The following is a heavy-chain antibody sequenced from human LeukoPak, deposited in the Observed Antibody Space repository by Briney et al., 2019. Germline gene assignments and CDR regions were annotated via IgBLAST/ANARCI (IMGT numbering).Heavy chain of an antibody. V-gene: IGHV3-30*18. Sequence: GRSLRLFCAASGFTFSSYGMHWVRQAPGKGLEWVAVISYDGSNKYYADSVKGRFTISRDNSKNTLYLQMNSLRAEDTAVYYCAKTAVAGTSVYFDYWGQGTLVTVSP. D-gene: IGHD6-19*01. J-gene: IGHJ4*02. CDR2: ISYDGSNK. CDR3: AKTAVAGTSVYFDY. CDR1: GFTFSSYG.